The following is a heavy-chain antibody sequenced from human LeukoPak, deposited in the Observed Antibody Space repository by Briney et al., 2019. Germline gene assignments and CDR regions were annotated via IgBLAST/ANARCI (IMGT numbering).Heavy chain of an antibody. D-gene: IGHD7-27*01. Sequence: GGSLRLSCAASGFTFDDYGMSWVRQAPGKGLEWVAVIWYDGSNKYYADSVKGRFTISRDNSKNMLYVEMNSLRAEDTAVYYCVRWGPSKAMDVWGKGTTVTVSP. CDR3: VRWGPSKAMDV. V-gene: IGHV3-33*08. CDR1: GFTFDDYG. J-gene: IGHJ6*04. CDR2: IWYDGSNK.